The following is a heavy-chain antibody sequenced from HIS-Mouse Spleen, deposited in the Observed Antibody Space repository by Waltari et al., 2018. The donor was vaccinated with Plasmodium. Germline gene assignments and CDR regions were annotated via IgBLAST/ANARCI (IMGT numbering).Heavy chain of an antibody. V-gene: IGHV1-2*02. D-gene: IGHD7-27*01. CDR1: GYTFTGYF. CDR2: INPNSGGT. CDR3: ARDPKQLGSAFDI. Sequence: QVQLVQSGAEVKKPGASVKVSCKASGYTFTGYFMHGVRQAPGQGLEWMGWINPNSGGTNYAQRFQGRVTMTRDTSISTAYMELSRLRSDDTAVYYCARDPKQLGSAFDIWGQGTMVTVSS. J-gene: IGHJ3*02.